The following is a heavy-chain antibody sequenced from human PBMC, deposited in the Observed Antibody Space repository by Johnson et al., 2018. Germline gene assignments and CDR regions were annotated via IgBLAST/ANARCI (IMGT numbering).Heavy chain of an antibody. CDR1: GFTFSDYY. V-gene: IGHV3-11*04. CDR3: GRGYYYYYMDV. Sequence: QVQLVQSGGGVVQPGRSLRLSCAASGFTFSDYYMSWIRQAPGKGLEWLAYISSSGTIYYADSVKGRFTISRDNAKNSLFLQMNRLRAEDTAVYYCGRGYYYYYMDVWGKGTTVTVSS. J-gene: IGHJ6*03. CDR2: ISSSGTI.